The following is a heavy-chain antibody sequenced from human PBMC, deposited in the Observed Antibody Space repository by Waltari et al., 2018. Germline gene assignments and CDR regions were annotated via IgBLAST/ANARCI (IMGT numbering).Heavy chain of an antibody. V-gene: IGHV3-21*01. Sequence: EVHLVESGGGLVKPGGSLRLSCAASGSTFSSYSLFWVRQAPGKGVEWVSCISSSRDYIFYADSVKGRFTISRDNAKDVLFLQMNSLRAEDTAVYYCASGRYFCCGGSCYSGYWGQGTLVTVSS. CDR3: ASGRYFCCGGSCYSGY. CDR1: GSTFSSYS. CDR2: ISSSRDYI. D-gene: IGHD2-15*01. J-gene: IGHJ4*02.